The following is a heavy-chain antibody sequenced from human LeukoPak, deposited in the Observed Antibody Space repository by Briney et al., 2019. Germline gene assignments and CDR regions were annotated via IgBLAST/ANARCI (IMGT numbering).Heavy chain of an antibody. V-gene: IGHV1-2*02. CDR1: GYTFTGYY. CDR2: INPNSGGT. CDR3: ARADYDSSGYYLGTANLFDY. D-gene: IGHD3-22*01. J-gene: IGHJ4*02. Sequence: ASVKVSCKASGYTFTGYYMHWVRQAPGQGLEWMGWINPNSGGTNYAQKLQGRVTMTTDTSTSTAYMELRSLRSDDTAVYYCARADYDSSGYYLGTANLFDYWGQGTLVTVSS.